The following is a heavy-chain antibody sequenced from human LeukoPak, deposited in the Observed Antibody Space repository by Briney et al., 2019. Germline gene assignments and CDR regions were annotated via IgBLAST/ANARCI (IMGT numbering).Heavy chain of an antibody. CDR3: ARTYSSSWSHYFDY. Sequence: PGGSLRLSCAASGFTFSSYWMSWVRQAPGKGLEWVANIKQDGSEKYYVDSVKGRFTISRDNAKNSLYLQMNSLRAEDTAVYYCARTYSSSWSHYFDYWGQGTLVTVSS. D-gene: IGHD6-13*01. V-gene: IGHV3-7*01. CDR2: IKQDGSEK. CDR1: GFTFSSYW. J-gene: IGHJ4*02.